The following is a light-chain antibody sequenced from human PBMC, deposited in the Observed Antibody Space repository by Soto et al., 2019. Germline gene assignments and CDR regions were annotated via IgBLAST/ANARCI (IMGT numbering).Light chain of an antibody. J-gene: IGKJ2*01. CDR3: QHSFSNPYT. V-gene: IGKV1-39*01. Sequence: DIQMTQSPSSLSASVGDRVTITCRASQTISTYLNWYQHKPGTAPKLLIYSASSLQSGVPSRFSGIGSGTDFTLTINSLQPEDFATYYCQHSFSNPYTFGQGTKLEI. CDR1: QTISTY. CDR2: SAS.